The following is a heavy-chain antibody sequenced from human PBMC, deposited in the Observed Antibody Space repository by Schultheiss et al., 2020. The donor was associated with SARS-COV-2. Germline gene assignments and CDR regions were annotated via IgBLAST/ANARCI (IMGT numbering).Heavy chain of an antibody. V-gene: IGHV4-4*07. CDR2: IYTSGST. CDR3: ARGPVYSYGYMRSYYYYMDV. Sequence: SETLSLTCTVSGGSISSYYWSWIRQPAGKGLEWIGRIYTSGSTNYNPSLKSRVTMSVDTSKNQFSLKLSSVTAADTAVYYCARGPVYSYGYMRSYYYYMDVWGKGTTVTVSS. CDR1: GGSISSYY. J-gene: IGHJ6*03. D-gene: IGHD5-18*01.